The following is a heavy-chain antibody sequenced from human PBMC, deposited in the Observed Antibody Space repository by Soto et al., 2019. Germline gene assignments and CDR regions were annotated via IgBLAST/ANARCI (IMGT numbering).Heavy chain of an antibody. J-gene: IGHJ4*02. CDR2: MNPNNGNT. CDR1: ADTFTSYD. Sequence: ASVTVSCKAAADTFTSYDINWVRQATGQDFEWMGWMNPNNGNTAYAQKFQGRVTMTRDTSKSTAFMELSSLTSEDTAVYYCARGPRNWGVDYWGQGTLVTVSS. V-gene: IGHV1-8*01. D-gene: IGHD7-27*01. CDR3: ARGPRNWGVDY.